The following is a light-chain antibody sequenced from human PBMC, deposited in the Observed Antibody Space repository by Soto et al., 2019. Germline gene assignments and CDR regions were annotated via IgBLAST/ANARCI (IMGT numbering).Light chain of an antibody. CDR3: QHSFNTPLT. Sequence: DIHMTQSRSSLSASVGDRVTITCQASQNISNYLNWYQQKPGKAPKFLIYAASSLQSGVPSRFSGSGSGTDFTLTISSLQTEDFASYFCQHSFNTPLTFGGGTKVDIK. CDR2: AAS. J-gene: IGKJ4*01. V-gene: IGKV1-39*01. CDR1: QNISNY.